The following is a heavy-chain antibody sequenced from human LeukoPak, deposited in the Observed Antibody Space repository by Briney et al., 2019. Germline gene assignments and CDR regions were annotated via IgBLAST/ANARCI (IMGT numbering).Heavy chain of an antibody. Sequence: SVKVSCKASGGTFSSYATSWVRQAPGQGLEWMGRIIPIFGTANYAQKFPGRVTITTDESTSTAYMELSSLRSEDTAVYYCARGKVRDPPHYYYYMDVWGKGTTVTVSS. V-gene: IGHV1-69*05. CDR2: IIPIFGTA. CDR3: ARGKVRDPPHYYYYMDV. D-gene: IGHD3-10*01. J-gene: IGHJ6*03. CDR1: GGTFSSYA.